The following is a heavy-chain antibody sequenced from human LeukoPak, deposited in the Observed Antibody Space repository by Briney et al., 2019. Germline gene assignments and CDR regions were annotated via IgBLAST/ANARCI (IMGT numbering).Heavy chain of an antibody. D-gene: IGHD6-13*01. Sequence: GGSLRLSCAASGFTFSSYSMNWVRQAPGKGLEWVANIKQDGSEKYYVDSVKGRFTISRDNSKNTLYLQMNSLRAEDTAVYYCAKELTTSSWYLHYFDYWGQGTLVTVSS. V-gene: IGHV3-7*01. J-gene: IGHJ4*02. CDR1: GFTFSSYS. CDR3: AKELTTSSWYLHYFDY. CDR2: IKQDGSEK.